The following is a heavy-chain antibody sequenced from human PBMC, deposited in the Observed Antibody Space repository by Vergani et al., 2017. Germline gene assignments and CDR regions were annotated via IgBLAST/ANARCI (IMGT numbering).Heavy chain of an antibody. CDR1: GGTFSSYA. Sequence: QVQLVQSGAEVKKPGSSVKVSCKASGGTFSSYAISWVRQAPGQGLEWMGGIIPIFGKANYAQKFQGRVTITADESTSTAYMELSSLRSEDTAVYYCASPRSGYDVEAVAGHVYYYYGMDVWGQGTTVTVSS. V-gene: IGHV1-69*12. CDR3: ASPRSGYDVEAVAGHVYYYYGMDV. D-gene: IGHD5-12*01. CDR2: IIPIFGKA. J-gene: IGHJ6*02.